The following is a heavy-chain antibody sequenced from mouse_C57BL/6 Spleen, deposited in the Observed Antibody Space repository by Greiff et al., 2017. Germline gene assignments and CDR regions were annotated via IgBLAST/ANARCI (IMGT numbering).Heavy chain of an antibody. V-gene: IGHV5-9-1*02. Sequence: EVHLVESGEGLVKPGGSLKLSCAASGFTFSSYAMSWVRQTPEKRLEWVAYISSGGDYIYYADTVKGRFTISRDNARNTLYLQMSSLKSEDTAMYYCTRATAQATMDYWGQGTSVTVSS. CDR1: GFTFSSYA. J-gene: IGHJ4*01. CDR3: TRATAQATMDY. CDR2: ISSGGDYI. D-gene: IGHD3-2*02.